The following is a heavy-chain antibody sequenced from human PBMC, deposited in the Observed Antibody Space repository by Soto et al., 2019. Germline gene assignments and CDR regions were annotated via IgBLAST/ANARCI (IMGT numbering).Heavy chain of an antibody. CDR3: AKDRGIVVPANWFDP. CDR2: ISGSRGST. D-gene: IGHD2-2*01. CDR1: GFTFISHA. J-gene: IGHJ5*02. V-gene: IGHV3-23*01. Sequence: GSLRLSCAASGFTFISHAMSWVRQALGQGLGWVSAISGSRGSTYYADSVKGRFTISRDNSXNTLYLQMNSLRAEDTAVYYCAKDRGIVVPANWFDPWGQGT.